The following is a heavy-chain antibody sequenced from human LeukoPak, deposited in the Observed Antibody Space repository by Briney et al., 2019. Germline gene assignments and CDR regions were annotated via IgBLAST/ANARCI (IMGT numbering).Heavy chain of an antibody. CDR3: ASLAAYYHGSGRGY. Sequence: GGSLRLSCAASGFTFSSYEMNWVRQAPGKGLEWVSYISSSGSTIYYADSVKGRFTISRDNAKNSLYLQMNSLRAEDTAVYYCASLAAYYHGSGRGYWGQGTLVTVSS. D-gene: IGHD3-10*01. CDR2: ISSSGSTI. J-gene: IGHJ4*02. CDR1: GFTFSSYE. V-gene: IGHV3-48*03.